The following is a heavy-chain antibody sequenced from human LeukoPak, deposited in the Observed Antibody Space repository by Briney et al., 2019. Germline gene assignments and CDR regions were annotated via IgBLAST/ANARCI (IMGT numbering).Heavy chain of an antibody. V-gene: IGHV1-18*01. Sequence: GASVKVSCKASGYAFNVHGITWVRQAPGQGLEWMGWISAYKGNTNYAAKFQGRVTMTTDTSTSTGYMELTSLRSDDTAVYYCARTLGGNYVEMVTGVDLWGRGTLVIVSS. CDR3: ARTLGGNYVEMVTGVDL. D-gene: IGHD5-24*01. J-gene: IGHJ2*01. CDR1: GYAFNVHG. CDR2: ISAYKGNT.